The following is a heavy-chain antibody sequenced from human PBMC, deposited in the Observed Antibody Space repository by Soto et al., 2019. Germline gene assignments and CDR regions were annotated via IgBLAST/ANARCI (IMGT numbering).Heavy chain of an antibody. Sequence: PGGSLRLSCAASGFTFTTNAMSWVRQAPGKGLEWVSSISGSGSRTYYADSVKGRFTIARDNSKNTVSLQMNNLRAEDTGLYYCTKDTAYHSMDAWGQGTTVTVSS. J-gene: IGHJ6*02. CDR2: ISGSGSRT. CDR3: TKDTAYHSMDA. V-gene: IGHV3-23*01. CDR1: GFTFTTNA.